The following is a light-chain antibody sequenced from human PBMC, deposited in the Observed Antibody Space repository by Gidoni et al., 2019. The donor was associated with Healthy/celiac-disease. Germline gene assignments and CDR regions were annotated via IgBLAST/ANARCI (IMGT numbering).Light chain of an antibody. V-gene: IGKV3-15*01. CDR2: GAS. Sequence: EIVMTQPPATLSVSPGERATLSCRASQSVSSNLAWYQQKPGQAPRLLIYGASTRATGIPARFSGSGSGTEFTLTISSLQSEDFAVYYCQQYNNWRTFGQXTKVEIK. CDR1: QSVSSN. CDR3: QQYNNWRT. J-gene: IGKJ1*01.